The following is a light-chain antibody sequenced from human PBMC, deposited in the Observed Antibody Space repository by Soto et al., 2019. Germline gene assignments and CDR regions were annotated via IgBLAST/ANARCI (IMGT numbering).Light chain of an antibody. J-gene: IGKJ5*01. CDR1: QGISSY. CDR3: QQLNTYQIT. Sequence: IQLTQSPSSLSASVGGRVTITCRASQGISSYLAWYQQKPGKAPKLLIYGASTLEGGVPFRFSGSGSGTDFTLIISSVQPEDFATYYCQQLNTYQITFGQGTRLEIK. CDR2: GAS. V-gene: IGKV1-9*01.